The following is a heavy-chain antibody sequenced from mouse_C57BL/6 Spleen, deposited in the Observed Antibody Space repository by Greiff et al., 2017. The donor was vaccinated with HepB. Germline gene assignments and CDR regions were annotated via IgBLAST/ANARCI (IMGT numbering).Heavy chain of an antibody. Sequence: QVQLQQPGAELVKPGASVKLSCKASGYTFTSHWMHWVKQRPGQGLEWIGMIHPNSGSTNYNEKFKSKATLTVDKSSSTAYMQLSSLTSEDSAVYYCARADDGYRYYAMDYWGQGTSVTVSS. CDR1: GYTFTSHW. CDR2: IHPNSGST. D-gene: IGHD2-3*01. V-gene: IGHV1-64*01. CDR3: ARADDGYRYYAMDY. J-gene: IGHJ4*01.